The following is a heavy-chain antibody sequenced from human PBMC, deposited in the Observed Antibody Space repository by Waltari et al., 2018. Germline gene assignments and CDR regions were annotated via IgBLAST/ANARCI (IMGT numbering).Heavy chain of an antibody. J-gene: IGHJ5*02. Sequence: EVQLVESGGGLVQPGGSLRLSCAASGFTFSRNPINWVRQAPGQGLEWVSYISSGGSNTYYTDSVKGRFTISRDNAKNSLYLQMNSLRAEDTAVYYCAREYGWSNWFDPWGQGTLVTVSS. CDR2: ISSGGSNT. CDR1: GFTFSRNP. D-gene: IGHD6-19*01. V-gene: IGHV3-48*03. CDR3: AREYGWSNWFDP.